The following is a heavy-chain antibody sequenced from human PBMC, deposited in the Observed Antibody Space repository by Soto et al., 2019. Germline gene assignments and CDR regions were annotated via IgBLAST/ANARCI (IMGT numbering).Heavy chain of an antibody. CDR2: IWYDGSNK. CDR3: AREGQQLSPGY. D-gene: IGHD6-13*01. V-gene: IGHV3-33*01. CDR1: GFTFSSYG. J-gene: IGHJ4*02. Sequence: QVQLVESGGGVVQPGRSLRLSCAASGFTFSSYGMHWVRQAPGKGLEWVAVIWYDGSNKYYADSVKGRFTISRDNSKNTLYLQMNSLRAEDTAVYYCAREGQQLSPGYWGQGTLVTVSS.